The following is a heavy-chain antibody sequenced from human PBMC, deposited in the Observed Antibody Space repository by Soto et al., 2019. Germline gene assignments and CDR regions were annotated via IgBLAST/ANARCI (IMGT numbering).Heavy chain of an antibody. V-gene: IGHV3-23*01. CDR1: GFTFSDYA. CDR3: AKDQADYYYFGTDV. CDR2: ISGSGIGT. J-gene: IGHJ6*02. Sequence: VGSLRLSCAASGFTFSDYAMTWVRQAPGKGLEWLSSISGSGIGTYYADSVKGRFTISRDNSINTLYLQMHSLRAEDTALYYCAKDQADYYYFGTDVWGQGTTVTVSS.